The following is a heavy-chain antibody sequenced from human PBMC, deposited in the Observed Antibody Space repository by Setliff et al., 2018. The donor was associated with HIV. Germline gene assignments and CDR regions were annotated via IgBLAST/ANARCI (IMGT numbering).Heavy chain of an antibody. J-gene: IGHJ5*02. CDR1: GGSISSGSYY. CDR3: ARSPRLRGGHNWFDP. Sequence: LSLTCTVSGGSISSGSYYWSWIRQPAGKGLEWIGHIYTSGSTNYNPSLKSRVTISEDTSKHQFSLKLTSVTAADTAVYYCARSPRLRGGHNWFDPWGQGTLVTVSS. V-gene: IGHV4-61*09. CDR2: IYTSGST. D-gene: IGHD4-17*01.